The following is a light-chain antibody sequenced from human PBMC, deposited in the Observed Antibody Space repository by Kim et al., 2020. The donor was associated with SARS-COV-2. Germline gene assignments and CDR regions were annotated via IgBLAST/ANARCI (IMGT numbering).Light chain of an antibody. CDR2: AAS. J-gene: IGKJ2*01. CDR3: LQHKSYPYT. Sequence: SASLGYLVTITCHASQVINNFLAWFQQKPGKVPQLLIYAASSLQSGVPSRFSGSGSGTEFTLTISSLQPEDFATYYCLQHKSYPYTLGQGTKLEI. V-gene: IGKV1-17*03. CDR1: QVINNF.